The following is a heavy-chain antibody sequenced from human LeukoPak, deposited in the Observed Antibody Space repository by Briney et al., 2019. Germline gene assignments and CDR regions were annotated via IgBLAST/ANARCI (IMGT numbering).Heavy chain of an antibody. Sequence: PGGSLRLSCAASGFTVSGNYMTWVRQAPRKGLEWVSVIYSGGSTYYADSVKGRFTISRDNSKNTLYLQMDSLKAEDSAVYYCARGRLSAYTFDYWGQGTLVTVSS. V-gene: IGHV3-66*01. J-gene: IGHJ4*02. D-gene: IGHD3-16*01. CDR2: IYSGGST. CDR3: ARGRLSAYTFDY. CDR1: GFTVSGNY.